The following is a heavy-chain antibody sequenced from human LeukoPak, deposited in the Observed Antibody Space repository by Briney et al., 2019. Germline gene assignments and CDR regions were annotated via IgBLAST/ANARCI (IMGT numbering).Heavy chain of an antibody. D-gene: IGHD2-8*01. CDR2: VNPRSGDA. J-gene: IGHJ4*02. Sequence: ASARVSCKASGYTFISYNINWLRQATGQGLEWMGWVNPRSGDAGYLQKFQGRLTITRDSSIDTAYMDLSGLSSEDTAVYYCARGVPLGYCTYGVCYPPYYFDHWGQGTLVTASS. CDR1: GYTFISYN. V-gene: IGHV1-8*03. CDR3: ARGVPLGYCTYGVCYPPYYFDH.